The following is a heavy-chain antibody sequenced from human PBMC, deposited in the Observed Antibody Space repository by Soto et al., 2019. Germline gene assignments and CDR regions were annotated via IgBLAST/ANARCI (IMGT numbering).Heavy chain of an antibody. J-gene: IGHJ4*02. D-gene: IGHD1-26*01. CDR1: GFTFSSYA. Sequence: EVQLLESGGGLVQPGGSLRLSCAASGFTFSSYAMRWVRQAPVKGLEWVSAISGSGGSTYYADSVKGRFTISRDNSKNTLYLQMNSLRAEDTAVYYCARRGSGSYCDYWGQGPLVTVSS. CDR2: ISGSGGST. CDR3: ARRGSGSYCDY. V-gene: IGHV3-23*01.